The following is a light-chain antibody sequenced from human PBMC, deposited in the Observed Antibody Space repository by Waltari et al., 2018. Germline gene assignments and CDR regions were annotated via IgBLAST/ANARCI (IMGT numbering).Light chain of an antibody. CDR2: DVS. CDR1: TSDIGGYTF. V-gene: IGLV2-14*03. J-gene: IGLJ3*02. CDR3: SSYSGTTTFVL. Sequence: QSGLTQPASVSGSPGQSLTITCTGTTSDIGGYTFVSWYQEHPGKVPKLILFDVSERPSGVSNRFSGSKSGNTASLTISGLQAEDEAHYYCSSYSGTTTFVLFGGGTKLTVL.